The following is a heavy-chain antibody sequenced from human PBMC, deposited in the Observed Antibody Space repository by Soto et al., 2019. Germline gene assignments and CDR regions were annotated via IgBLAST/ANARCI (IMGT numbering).Heavy chain of an antibody. V-gene: IGHV1-69*02. Sequence: QVQLVQSGTEVKKPGSSVKVSCKASGGTFRNYPINWVRQAPGQGLEWMGSIFPLTDIPDYAQNFQARLTISADKSTSTAYMELSSLAADDTAMYFGARGPLVVLNYFESWGQGTRVTVSS. J-gene: IGHJ4*02. CDR3: ARGPLVVLNYFES. CDR2: IFPLTDIP. CDR1: GGTFRNYP.